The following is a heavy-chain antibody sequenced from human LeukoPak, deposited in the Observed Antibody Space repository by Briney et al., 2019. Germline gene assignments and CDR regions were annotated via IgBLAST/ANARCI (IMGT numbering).Heavy chain of an antibody. V-gene: IGHV3-74*01. CDR2: ISSDGSTT. CDR3: ARVPAANAPFDY. J-gene: IGHJ4*02. Sequence: GGSLRLSCAASGFTFSSHWMHWVRQAPGKGLVWVSRISSDGSTTSHADFVKGRFTISRDNVKSTLYLQMNSLRAEDTAVYYCARVPAANAPFDYWGQGTLVTVSS. CDR1: GFTFSSHW. D-gene: IGHD2-2*01.